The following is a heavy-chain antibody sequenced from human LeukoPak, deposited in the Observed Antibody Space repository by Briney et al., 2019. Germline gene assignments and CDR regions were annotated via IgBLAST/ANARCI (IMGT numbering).Heavy chain of an antibody. J-gene: IGHJ4*02. Sequence: SETLSLTCTVSGVSINSSSYYWGWIRQPPGQGLEWIGHIYYTGNTYHNPSLKSRITLSVDTSKNQFSLKLSSVTAADTAVYYCAGTNSAWYDYWGQGTLVSVSS. D-gene: IGHD6-19*01. CDR2: IYYTGNT. CDR3: AGTNSAWYDY. V-gene: IGHV4-39*01. CDR1: GVSINSSSYY.